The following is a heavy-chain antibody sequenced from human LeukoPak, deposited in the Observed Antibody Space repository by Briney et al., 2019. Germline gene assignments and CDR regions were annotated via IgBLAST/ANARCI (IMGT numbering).Heavy chain of an antibody. D-gene: IGHD6-13*01. J-gene: IGHJ4*02. V-gene: IGHV3-48*03. CDR2: ISSSGSTI. Sequence: PGGSLRLSCAASGFTFSSYEMSWVRQAPGKGLEWVSYISSSGSTIYYADSVKGRFTISRDNAKNSLYLQMNSLRAEDTAVYYCARCAYSSSWYANIDYWGQGTLVTVSS. CDR1: GFTFSSYE. CDR3: ARCAYSSSWYANIDY.